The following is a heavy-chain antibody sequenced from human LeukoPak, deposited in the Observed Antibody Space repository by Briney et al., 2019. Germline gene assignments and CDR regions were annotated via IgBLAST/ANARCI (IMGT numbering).Heavy chain of an antibody. CDR1: GFTFSSYS. D-gene: IGHD1-1*01. CDR2: LAGSGGNT. Sequence: PGGSLRLSCAASGFTFSSYSMNWVRQAPGKGLEWVSSLAGSGGNTYYADSVKGRFTISRDNSKNTLFLQMNSLRAEDTAVYYCAKYLPGTIGTLYYFDYWGQGTLVTVSS. CDR3: AKYLPGTIGTLYYFDY. J-gene: IGHJ4*02. V-gene: IGHV3-23*01.